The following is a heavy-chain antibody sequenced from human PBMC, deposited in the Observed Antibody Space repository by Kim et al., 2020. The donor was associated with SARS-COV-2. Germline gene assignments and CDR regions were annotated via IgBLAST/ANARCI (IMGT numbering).Heavy chain of an antibody. Sequence: GGSLRLSCAASGFTFSSYAMSWVRQAPGKGLEWVSAISGSGGSTYYADSVKGRFTISRDNSKNTLYLQMNSLRAEDTAVYYCAKDPTRYYYDSSGYYSFFDYWGQGTLVTVSS. CDR1: GFTFSSYA. D-gene: IGHD3-22*01. J-gene: IGHJ4*02. V-gene: IGHV3-23*01. CDR2: ISGSGGST. CDR3: AKDPTRYYYDSSGYYSFFDY.